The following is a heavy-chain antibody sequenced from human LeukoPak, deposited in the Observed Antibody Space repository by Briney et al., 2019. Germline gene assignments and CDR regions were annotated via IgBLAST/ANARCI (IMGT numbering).Heavy chain of an antibody. D-gene: IGHD4-11*01. CDR3: AQSPTVTTVGWFDP. V-gene: IGHV4-34*01. Sequence: SETLSLTCAVYGGSFSGYYWSWIRQPPGKGLEWIGEINHSGSTNYNPSLKSRVTISVDTSKNQFSLKLSSVTAADTAVYYCAQSPTVTTVGWFDPWGQGTLVTVSS. CDR2: INHSGST. J-gene: IGHJ5*02. CDR1: GGSFSGYY.